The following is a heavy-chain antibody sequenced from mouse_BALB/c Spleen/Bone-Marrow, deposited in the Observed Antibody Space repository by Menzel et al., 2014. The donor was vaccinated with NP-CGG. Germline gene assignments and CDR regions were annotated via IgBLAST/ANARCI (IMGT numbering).Heavy chain of an antibody. J-gene: IGHJ1*01. D-gene: IGHD1-1*01. V-gene: IGHV2-9*02. CDR3: ARKDYGSRGGYFDV. CDR2: IWAGGST. CDR1: GFSLTSYG. Sequence: VQLQESGPGLVAPSQSLSITCTVSGFSLTSYGVHWVRQPPGKGLEWLGLIWAGGSTNYNSALMSRLSISKGNSKSQVFLKMNSLQTDDTAMYYCARKDYGSRGGYFDVWGAGTTVTVSS.